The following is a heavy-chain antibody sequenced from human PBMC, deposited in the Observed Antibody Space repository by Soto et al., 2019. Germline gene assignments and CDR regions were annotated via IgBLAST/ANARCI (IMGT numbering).Heavy chain of an antibody. D-gene: IGHD3-22*01. Sequence: SVKVSCKASGGTFSSYAISWVRQAPGQGLEWMGGIIPIFGTANYAQKFQGRVTITADESTSTAYMELSSLRSEDTAVYYCASHVYYYDSSGLFDYWGQGTLVTVSS. V-gene: IGHV1-69*13. CDR3: ASHVYYYDSSGLFDY. J-gene: IGHJ4*02. CDR2: IIPIFGTA. CDR1: GGTFSSYA.